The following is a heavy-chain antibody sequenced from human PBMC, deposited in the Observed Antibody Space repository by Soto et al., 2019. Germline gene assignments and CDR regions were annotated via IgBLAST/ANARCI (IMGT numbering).Heavy chain of an antibody. Sequence: QITLKESGPTLVKPTQTLTLTCTFSGFSLSTSGVGVGWIRQPPGKALEWLAIIYWDDNKHYSPSLKSRLTNTQDTPKNPVGLKMTNLDPVETATYYRSHKGGGDRILDYWGQGTLVTVSS. CDR3: SHKGGGDRILDY. CDR1: GFSLSTSGVG. J-gene: IGHJ4*02. V-gene: IGHV2-5*02. D-gene: IGHD3-16*01. CDR2: IYWDDNK.